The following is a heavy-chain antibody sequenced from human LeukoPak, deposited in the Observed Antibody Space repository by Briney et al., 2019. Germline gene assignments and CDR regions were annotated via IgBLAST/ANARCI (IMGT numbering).Heavy chain of an antibody. CDR3: AKEWELWDYFDY. Sequence: GGSLRLSCAASGFTFSSYGMHWVRQAPGKGLEWVAVISYDGSNKYHADSVKGRFTISRDNSKNTLYLQMNSLRAEDTAVYYCAKEWELWDYFDYWGQGTLVTVSS. D-gene: IGHD1-26*01. J-gene: IGHJ4*02. V-gene: IGHV3-30*18. CDR1: GFTFSSYG. CDR2: ISYDGSNK.